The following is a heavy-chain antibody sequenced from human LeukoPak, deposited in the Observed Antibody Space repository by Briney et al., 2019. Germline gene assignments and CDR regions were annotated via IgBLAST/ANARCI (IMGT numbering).Heavy chain of an antibody. Sequence: SETLSLTCAVYGGSFSGYYWSWIRQPPGKGLEWIGEINHSGSTNYNPSLKSRVTISVDTSKNQFSLKLSSVTAADTAVYYCARIAMGSYYMDVWGKGTTVTVSS. CDR3: ARIAMGSYYMDV. D-gene: IGHD5-18*01. CDR1: GGSFSGYY. V-gene: IGHV4-34*01. J-gene: IGHJ6*03. CDR2: INHSGST.